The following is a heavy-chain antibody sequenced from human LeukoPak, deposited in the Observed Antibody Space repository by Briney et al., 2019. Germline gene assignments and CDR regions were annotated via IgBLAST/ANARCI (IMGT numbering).Heavy chain of an antibody. CDR3: ARSPLAFYDSSGYPRFWFDP. CDR1: GDSISSGGYS. Sequence: PSETLSLTCTVSGDSISSGGYSWSWIRQPPGKGLEWIGYIYHIGYISQSGNIYQNPSLKSRVTISLDTSRNQFSLKLSSVTAADTAVYYCARSPLAFYDSSGYPRFWFDPWGQGTLVTVSS. V-gene: IGHV4-30-2*01. CDR2: ISQSGNI. D-gene: IGHD3-22*01. J-gene: IGHJ5*02.